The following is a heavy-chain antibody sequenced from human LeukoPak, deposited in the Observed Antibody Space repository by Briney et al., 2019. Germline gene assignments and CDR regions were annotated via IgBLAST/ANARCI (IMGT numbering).Heavy chain of an antibody. D-gene: IGHD4-23*01. J-gene: IGHJ5*02. V-gene: IGHV3-30-3*01. Sequence: GGSLRLSCSASGFTFRTYPMHWVRQAPGKGLEWVASISYDGYYKYYAESVKGPFIISRDNSKNTLYLQINSLRADDTAVYYCASAGAVTDSFVHWGEGTLVIGSS. CDR2: ISYDGYYK. CDR1: GFTFRTYP. CDR3: ASAGAVTDSFVH.